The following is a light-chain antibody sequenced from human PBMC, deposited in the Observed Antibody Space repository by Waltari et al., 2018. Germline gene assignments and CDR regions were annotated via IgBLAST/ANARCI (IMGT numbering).Light chain of an antibody. V-gene: IGLV2-8*01. CDR3: SSYAGSNNFV. Sequence: QSALTQPPSASGSPGQSVTISCTGTSSDVGAYNHVPWYQQHPGKAPKLIIYEVTTRPSGVPDRFSGSKSGDTASLTVSGLQVEDEADYYCSSYAGSNNFVFGTGTKVTVL. J-gene: IGLJ1*01. CDR2: EVT. CDR1: SSDVGAYNH.